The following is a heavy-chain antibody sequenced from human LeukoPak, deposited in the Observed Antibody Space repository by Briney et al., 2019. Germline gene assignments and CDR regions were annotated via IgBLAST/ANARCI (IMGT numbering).Heavy chain of an antibody. CDR3: ARSLPADLDTAMVDRSKHFDY. D-gene: IGHD5-18*01. J-gene: IGHJ4*02. V-gene: IGHV4-4*02. CDR2: IYHSGST. CDR1: GGSISSSNW. Sequence: PSGTLSLTCAVSGGSISSSNWWSWVRQPPGKGLEWIGEIYHSGSTNYNPSLKSRVTISVDKSKNQFSLKLSSVTAADTAVYYCARSLPADLDTAMVDRSKHFDYWGQGTLVTVSS.